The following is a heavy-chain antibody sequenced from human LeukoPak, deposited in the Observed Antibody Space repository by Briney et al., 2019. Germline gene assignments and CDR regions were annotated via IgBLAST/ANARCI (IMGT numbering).Heavy chain of an antibody. Sequence: APVKVSCKASGYTFTSYDINWVRQATGQGLEWMGWMNPNSGNTGYAQKFQGRVTMTRNTSISTAYMELSSLRSEDTAVYDCARGDYYDSSGYYWFDPWGQGTLVTVSS. CDR1: GYTFTSYD. V-gene: IGHV1-8*01. CDR2: MNPNSGNT. CDR3: ARGDYYDSSGYYWFDP. J-gene: IGHJ5*02. D-gene: IGHD3-22*01.